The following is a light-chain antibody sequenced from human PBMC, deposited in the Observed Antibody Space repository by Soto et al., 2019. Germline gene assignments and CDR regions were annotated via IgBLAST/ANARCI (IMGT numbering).Light chain of an antibody. CDR3: QVWDTRDDHRV. J-gene: IGLJ2*01. CDR1: RSGSKS. CDR2: DDG. Sequence: SYELTQPPSVSVAPGQTARITCGGNRSGSKSVHWFQQKPGQTPVLLVNDDGDRPSGMPERFSGANSGGTATLPISSVEAGDEADDYCQVWDTRDDHRVFGGGTKVTVL. V-gene: IGLV3-21*02.